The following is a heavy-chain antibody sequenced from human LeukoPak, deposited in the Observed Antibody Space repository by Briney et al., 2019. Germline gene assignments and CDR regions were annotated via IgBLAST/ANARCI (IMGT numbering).Heavy chain of an antibody. CDR2: MNPNSGNT. D-gene: IGHD2-2*01. J-gene: IGHJ6*03. CDR1: GYTFTSYD. V-gene: IGHV1-8*03. Sequence: ASVKVSCKASGYTFTSYDINWVRQATGQGLERMGWMNPNSGNTGYAQKFQGRVTITRNTSISTAYMELSSLRSEDTAVYYCARGRAVPAFWNYYYMDVWGKGTTVTVSS. CDR3: ARGRAVPAFWNYYYMDV.